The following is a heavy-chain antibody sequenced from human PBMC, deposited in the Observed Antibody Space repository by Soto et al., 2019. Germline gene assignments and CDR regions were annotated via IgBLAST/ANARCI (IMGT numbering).Heavy chain of an antibody. V-gene: IGHV4-30-2*01. CDR2: ISHSGST. Sequence: QLQLQESGSGLVKPSQTLSLTCAVSGGSISSGGYSWSWIRQPPGKGLEWIGYISHSGSTYYNPSLKSRVTISVDRSKNQFSLKLSSVTAADTAVYYCARVSVSSSWGYGWFDPWGQGTLVTVSS. CDR3: ARVSVSSSWGYGWFDP. CDR1: GGSISSGGYS. D-gene: IGHD6-13*01. J-gene: IGHJ5*02.